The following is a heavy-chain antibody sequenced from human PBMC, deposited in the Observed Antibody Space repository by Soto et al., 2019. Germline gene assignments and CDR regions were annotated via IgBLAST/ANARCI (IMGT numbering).Heavy chain of an antibody. D-gene: IGHD6-19*01. V-gene: IGHV3-11*01. Sequence: GGSLRLSCNVSGFTFGNYYMSWIRQAPGKGLESISYISSRGVTIYYADSVKGRFTISRDNAKNSLFLQMDSLRAEDTAVYYCARVTASGWFVNGRDYFDHWGQGTLVTVSS. J-gene: IGHJ4*02. CDR3: ARVTASGWFVNGRDYFDH. CDR1: GFTFGNYY. CDR2: ISSRGVTI.